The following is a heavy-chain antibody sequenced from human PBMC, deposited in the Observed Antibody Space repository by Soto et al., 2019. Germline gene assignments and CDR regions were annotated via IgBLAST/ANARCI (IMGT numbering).Heavy chain of an antibody. Sequence: SLSLTCTVSVGSSSSGGYYWSWILQHPGKGLEWIGYIYYSGSTYYNPSLKSRVTISVDTSKNQFSLKLSSVTAADTAVYYCARDDRYSSSSVGYYYYGMDVWGQGTTVTVSS. CDR1: VGSSSSGGYY. D-gene: IGHD6-6*01. CDR3: ARDDRYSSSSVGYYYYGMDV. V-gene: IGHV4-31*03. CDR2: IYYSGST. J-gene: IGHJ6*02.